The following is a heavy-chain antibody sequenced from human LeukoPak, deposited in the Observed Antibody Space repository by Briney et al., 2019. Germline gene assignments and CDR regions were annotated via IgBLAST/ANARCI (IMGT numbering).Heavy chain of an antibody. D-gene: IGHD2-15*01. CDR1: GGSISSSSYY. CDR2: IYYSGST. Sequence: KPSETLSLTCTVSGGSISSSSYYWGWIRQPPGKGLEWIGSIYYSGSTYYNPSLKSRVTISVDTSKNQFSLKLSSVTAADTAVYYCARESPTLANWFDPWGQGTLVTVSS. CDR3: ARESPTLANWFDP. J-gene: IGHJ5*02. V-gene: IGHV4-39*07.